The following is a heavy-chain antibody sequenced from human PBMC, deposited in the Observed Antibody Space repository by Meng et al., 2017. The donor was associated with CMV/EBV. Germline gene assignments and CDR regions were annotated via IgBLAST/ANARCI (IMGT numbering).Heavy chain of an antibody. CDR3: ARALGVRGVPNWFDP. CDR1: DSSSRNLW. J-gene: IGHJ5*02. CDR2: ISYSGDT. Sequence: DSSSRNLWWSWVRQPPGKGLEWIGEISYSGDTKYNPSLQSRATISSDTTNNRFSLRLNSVTAADTAVYYCARALGVRGVPNWFDPWGQGTLVTVSS. D-gene: IGHD3-10*01. V-gene: IGHV4-4*02.